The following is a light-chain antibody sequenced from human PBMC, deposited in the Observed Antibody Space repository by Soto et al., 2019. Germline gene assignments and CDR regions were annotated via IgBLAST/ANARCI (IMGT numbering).Light chain of an antibody. CDR3: QQYGSSPLT. V-gene: IGKV3-20*01. CDR2: GAS. CDR1: QSVSGSY. Sequence: EIVLTQSPGTLSLSPGERATLSCRASQSVSGSYLAWYQQKPGQAPRLHIYGASSRATGIPDRFSGSGSGTDFTLTISRLEPEDFAVYYCQQYGSSPLTFGGGTNVEIK. J-gene: IGKJ4*01.